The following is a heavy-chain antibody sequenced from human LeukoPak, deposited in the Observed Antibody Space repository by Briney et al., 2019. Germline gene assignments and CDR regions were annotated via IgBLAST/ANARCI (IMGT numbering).Heavy chain of an antibody. CDR3: ARDWEALSSGYDGSVRWFDP. CDR1: GYSISSGYY. V-gene: IGHV4-38-2*02. J-gene: IGHJ5*02. D-gene: IGHD3-22*01. Sequence: SETLSLTCTVSGYSISSGYYWGWIRQPPGKGLEWIGTIYHSGSTYYNPSLKSRVTISVDTSKNQFSLKLSSVTAADTAVYYFARDWEALSSGYDGSVRWFDPWGQGTLVTVSS. CDR2: IYHSGST.